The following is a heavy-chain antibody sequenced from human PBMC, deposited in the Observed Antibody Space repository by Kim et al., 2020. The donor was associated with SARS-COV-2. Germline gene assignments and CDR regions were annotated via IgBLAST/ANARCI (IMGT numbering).Heavy chain of an antibody. J-gene: IGHJ6*04. Sequence: SETLSLTCAVNGGSFSGFYWAWIRQPPGKGLEWIGEINYRASTAYSPSLKIRVTISEDMSKSQFSLKLTSVTAADTAAYYCARRDHSGSGRASGGMDVWGEGLTVTVSS. D-gene: IGHD3-10*01. CDR2: INYRAST. V-gene: IGHV4-34*01. CDR1: GGSFSGFY. CDR3: ARRDHSGSGRASGGMDV.